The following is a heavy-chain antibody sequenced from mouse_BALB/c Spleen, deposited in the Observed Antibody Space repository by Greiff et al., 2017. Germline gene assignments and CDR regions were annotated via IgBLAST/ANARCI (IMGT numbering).Heavy chain of an antibody. V-gene: IGHV2-6-7*01. Sequence: VKLVESGPGLVAPSQSLSITCTVSGFSLTGYGVNWVRQPPGKGLEWLGMIWGDGSTDYNSALKSRLSISKDNSKSQVFLKMNSLQTDDTARYYCARAETYYRYEYAMDYWGQGTSVTVSS. CDR2: IWGDGST. CDR1: GFSLTGYG. CDR3: ARAETYYRYEYAMDY. J-gene: IGHJ4*01. D-gene: IGHD2-14*01.